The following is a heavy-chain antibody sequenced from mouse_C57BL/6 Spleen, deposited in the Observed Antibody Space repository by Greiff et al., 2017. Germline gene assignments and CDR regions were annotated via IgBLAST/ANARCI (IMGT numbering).Heavy chain of an antibody. V-gene: IGHV1-64*01. CDR3: AGYKDYGYFDY. CDR2: IHPNSGST. CDR1: GYTFTSYW. Sequence: QVQLQQPGAELVKPGASVKLSCKASGYTFTSYWMHWVKQRPGQGLEWIGMIHPNSGSTNYNEKFKSKATLTVDKSSSTAYMQLSSLTSEDSAVYYCAGYKDYGYFDYWGQGTTLTVSS. J-gene: IGHJ2*01. D-gene: IGHD2-4*01.